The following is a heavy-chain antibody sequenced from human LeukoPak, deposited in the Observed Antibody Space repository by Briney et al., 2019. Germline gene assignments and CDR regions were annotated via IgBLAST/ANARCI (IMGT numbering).Heavy chain of an antibody. CDR1: GFTFSDYY. CDR2: ISSSGSTI. Sequence: GGSLRLSCAASGFTFSDYYMSWIRQAPGKGLEWVSYISSSGSTIYYADSVKGRFTISRDNAKNSLYLQMNSLRAGDTAVYYCARYYDSSGYYYYYYYMDVWGKGTTVTVSS. D-gene: IGHD3-22*01. J-gene: IGHJ6*03. V-gene: IGHV3-11*04. CDR3: ARYYDSSGYYYYYYYMDV.